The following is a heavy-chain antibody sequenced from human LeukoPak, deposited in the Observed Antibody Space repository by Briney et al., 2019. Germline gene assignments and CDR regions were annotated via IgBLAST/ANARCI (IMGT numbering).Heavy chain of an antibody. CDR2: IYTSGST. CDR1: GGSISSYY. CDR3: ARSGPNCSGGSCYYRRAFDI. V-gene: IGHV4-4*07. J-gene: IGHJ3*02. D-gene: IGHD2-15*01. Sequence: SETLSLTCTVSGGSISSYYWSWIRQPAGKGLEWIGRIYTSGSTNYNPSLKSRVTMSVDTSKNQFSLKLSSVTASDTAVYYCARSGPNCSGGSCYYRRAFDIWGQGTMVTVSS.